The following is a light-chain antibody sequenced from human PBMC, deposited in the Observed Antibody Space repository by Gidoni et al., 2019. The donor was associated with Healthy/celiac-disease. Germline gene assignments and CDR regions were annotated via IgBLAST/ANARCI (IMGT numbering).Light chain of an antibody. CDR3: QQYGSSLTWT. CDR2: GAS. Sequence: EILFTQSPGTLSLSPGERATLSCRASQSVSSSYLAWYQQKPGQAPRLLIYGASSRATGIPDRFSGSGYGTDFTLTISRLESEDFAVYYCQQYGSSLTWTFGHGTKVEIK. V-gene: IGKV3-20*01. J-gene: IGKJ1*01. CDR1: QSVSSSY.